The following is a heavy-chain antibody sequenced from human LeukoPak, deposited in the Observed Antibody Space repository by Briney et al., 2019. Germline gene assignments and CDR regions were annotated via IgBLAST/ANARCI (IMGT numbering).Heavy chain of an antibody. CDR2: IYYSGST. Sequence: SETLSLTCTVSGGSISSHYWSWIRQPPGKGLEWIGYIYYSGSTNYNPSLKSRVTISVDTSKNQFSLKLSSVTAADTAVYYCARVNRSGYYYYYYMEVWGKGTTVTVSS. CDR1: GGSISSHY. J-gene: IGHJ6*03. CDR3: ARVNRSGYYYYYYMEV. D-gene: IGHD3-22*01. V-gene: IGHV4-59*11.